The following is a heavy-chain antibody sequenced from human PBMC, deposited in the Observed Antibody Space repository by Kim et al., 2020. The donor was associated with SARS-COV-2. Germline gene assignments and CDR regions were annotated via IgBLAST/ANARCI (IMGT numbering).Heavy chain of an antibody. V-gene: IGHV3-23*01. CDR3: AIIGEGATSGVNYYYGMDV. J-gene: IGHJ6*02. D-gene: IGHD1-26*01. Sequence: GRFTISRDNSKNTLYLQMNSLRAEDTAVYYCAIIGEGATSGVNYYYGMDVWGQGTTVTVSS.